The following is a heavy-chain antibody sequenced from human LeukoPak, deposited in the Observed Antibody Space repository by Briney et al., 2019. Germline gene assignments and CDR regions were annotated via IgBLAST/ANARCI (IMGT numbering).Heavy chain of an antibody. V-gene: IGHV3-30*02. Sequence: GGSLRLSCAASGFTFSSYGMHWVRQAPGKGLEWVAFIRYDGSNKYYADSVKGRFTISRDNSKNTLYLQMNSLRAEDTAVYYYAKEFGTMVRGVMLSYFDYWGQGTLVTVSS. CDR3: AKEFGTMVRGVMLSYFDY. CDR2: IRYDGSNK. D-gene: IGHD3-10*01. CDR1: GFTFSSYG. J-gene: IGHJ4*02.